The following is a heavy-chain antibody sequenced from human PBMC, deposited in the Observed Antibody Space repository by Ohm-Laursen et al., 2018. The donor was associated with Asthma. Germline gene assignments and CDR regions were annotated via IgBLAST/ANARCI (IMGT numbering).Heavy chain of an antibody. D-gene: IGHD2-15*01. CDR1: GGTFSSYA. V-gene: IGHV1-69*13. CDR2: IIPIFGTA. Sequence: SVKVSCKASGGTFSSYAISWVRQAPGQGLEWMGGIIPIFGTANYAQKFQGRVAITADESTSTAYMELSSLGSEDTAVYYCARSGRYCSGGSCYNFDYWGQGTLVTVSS. CDR3: ARSGRYCSGGSCYNFDY. J-gene: IGHJ4*02.